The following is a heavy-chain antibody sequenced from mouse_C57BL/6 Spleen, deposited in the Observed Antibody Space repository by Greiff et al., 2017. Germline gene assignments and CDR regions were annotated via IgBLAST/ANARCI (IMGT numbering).Heavy chain of an antibody. V-gene: IGHV4-1*01. Sequence: EVQLQESGGGLVQPGGSLKLSCAASGFAFSSYWMSWVRRGPGKGLEWIGEINPDSSTINYAPYLKDKFIISRDNAKNTLYLQMSKVRSEDTALYYCASLLLRSYAYWGQGTLVTVSA. CDR3: ASLLLRSYAY. CDR2: INPDSSTI. J-gene: IGHJ3*01. D-gene: IGHD1-1*01. CDR1: GFAFSSYW.